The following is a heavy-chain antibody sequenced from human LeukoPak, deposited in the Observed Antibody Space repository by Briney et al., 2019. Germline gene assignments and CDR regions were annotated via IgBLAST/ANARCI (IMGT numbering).Heavy chain of an antibody. Sequence: SETLSLTCTVSGGSISSSSYYWGWIRQPPGKGLEWIGSIYYSGSTYYNPSLKSRLTMSVDTSKNQFSLKLSSVTAADTAVYYCARNPTVGANRWFDYWGQGTLVTVSS. CDR3: ARNPTVGANRWFDY. V-gene: IGHV4-39*01. CDR1: GGSISSSSYY. J-gene: IGHJ4*02. D-gene: IGHD1-26*01. CDR2: IYYSGST.